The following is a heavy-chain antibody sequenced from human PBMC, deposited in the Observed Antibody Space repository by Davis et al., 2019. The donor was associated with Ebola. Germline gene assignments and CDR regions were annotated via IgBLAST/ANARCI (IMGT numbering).Heavy chain of an antibody. CDR1: EFTFRNYA. J-gene: IGHJ6*02. CDR3: TRHYSYYYYGMDV. D-gene: IGHD3-10*01. Sequence: GGSLRLSCAASEFTFRNYAMSWVRQAPGHGLEWVSGIGGSGTSTYYADSVKGRFTISRDNSKDTLYLQMNSLRAEDTAVYYCTRHYSYYYYGMDVWGQGTTVTVSS. V-gene: IGHV3-23*01. CDR2: IGGSGTST.